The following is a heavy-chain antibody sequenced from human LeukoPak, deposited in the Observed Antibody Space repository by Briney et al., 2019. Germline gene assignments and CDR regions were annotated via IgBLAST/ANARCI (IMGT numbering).Heavy chain of an antibody. CDR2: LSSGGSTI. V-gene: IGHV3-48*04. CDR3: ARLGLAVDY. Sequence: PGRSLRLSCAASGFTFSSYGIHWVRQAPGKGLEWVSYLSSGGSTISYADSVKGRFTISRDNAKNSLHLQMNSLRAEDTAVYYCARLGLAVDYWGQGTLVTVSS. CDR1: GFTFSSYG. J-gene: IGHJ4*02.